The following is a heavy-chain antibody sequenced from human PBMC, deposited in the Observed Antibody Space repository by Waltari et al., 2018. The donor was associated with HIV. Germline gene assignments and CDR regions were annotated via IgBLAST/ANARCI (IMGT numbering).Heavy chain of an antibody. Sequence: QVQLVESGGGVVQPGRSLRLSCAASGFTFSSYGMHWVRQAPGKGLEWVAVISYDGSNKYYADSVKGRFTISRDNSKNTLYLQMNSLRAEDTAVYYCAKDPTSRYYDSRDDAFDIWGQGTMVTVSS. V-gene: IGHV3-30*18. CDR1: GFTFSSYG. D-gene: IGHD3-22*01. CDR3: AKDPTSRYYDSRDDAFDI. J-gene: IGHJ3*02. CDR2: ISYDGSNK.